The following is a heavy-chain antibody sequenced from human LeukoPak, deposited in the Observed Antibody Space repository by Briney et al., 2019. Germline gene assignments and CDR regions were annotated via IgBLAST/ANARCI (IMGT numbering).Heavy chain of an antibody. CDR1: GFTFSNYW. CDR2: IKQDGSEK. Sequence: GGSLRLSCVASGFTFSNYWMSWVRQAPGKGLEWVANIKQDGSEKYYVDSVKGRFTISRDNSKNTLYLQMNSLRAEDTAVYYCARGRWTGNYFDYWGQGTLVTVSS. J-gene: IGHJ4*02. D-gene: IGHD1-14*01. V-gene: IGHV3-7*03. CDR3: ARGRWTGNYFDY.